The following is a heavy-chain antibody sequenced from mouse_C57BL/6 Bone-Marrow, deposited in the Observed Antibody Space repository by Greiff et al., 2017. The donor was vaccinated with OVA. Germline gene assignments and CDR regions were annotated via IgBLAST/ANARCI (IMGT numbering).Heavy chain of an antibody. CDR2: SDPSDSYT. D-gene: IGHD2-2*01. Sequence: QVQLQQSGAELVKPGASVKLSCKASGYTFTSYWMQWVKQRPGQGVEWIGESDPSDSYTNYNQKFKGKATLTVDTSSSTAYMQLSSLTSEDSAVYYCAKGYGYDDAWFAYWGQGTLVTVSA. J-gene: IGHJ3*01. CDR1: GYTFTSYW. CDR3: AKGYGYDDAWFAY. V-gene: IGHV1-50*01.